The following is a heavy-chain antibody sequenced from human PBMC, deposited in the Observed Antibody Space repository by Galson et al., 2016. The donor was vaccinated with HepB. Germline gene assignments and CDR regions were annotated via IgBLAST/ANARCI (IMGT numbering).Heavy chain of an antibody. CDR2: IDPSDSYT. CDR3: ARHGVTRRGSFEY. Sequence: QSGAEVKRPGESLRISCKGSGYSFTNYWITWVRQMPGKGLEWMGRIDPSDSYTDYSPSFQGHVTISVDKSISTAYLQWSSLKASDTAMYYCARHGVTRRGSFEYWGQGTLVTVSP. CDR1: GYSFTNYW. J-gene: IGHJ4*02. D-gene: IGHD2-21*02. V-gene: IGHV5-10-1*01.